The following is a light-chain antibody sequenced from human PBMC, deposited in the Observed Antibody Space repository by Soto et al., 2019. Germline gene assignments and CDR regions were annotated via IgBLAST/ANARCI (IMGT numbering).Light chain of an antibody. V-gene: IGLV2-14*01. J-gene: IGLJ3*02. CDR2: EVN. Sequence: QSALTQPASVSGPPGQSITISCTGTSSDAGGYNYVSWYQHHPGKAPKLIIYEVNNRPSGVSNRFSGSKSGNTASLTISGLQAEDEADYYCSSYTTSSTLVFGGGTKLTVL. CDR1: SSDAGGYNY. CDR3: SSYTTSSTLV.